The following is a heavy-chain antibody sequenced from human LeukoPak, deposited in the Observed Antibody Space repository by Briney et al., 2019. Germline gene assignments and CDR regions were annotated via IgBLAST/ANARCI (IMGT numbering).Heavy chain of an antibody. J-gene: IGHJ4*02. CDR1: GFTFNTYT. D-gene: IGHD6-19*01. V-gene: IGHV3-48*01. Sequence: GGSLRLSCAASGFTFNTYTMNWVRQAPGKGLEWVSYISGSRGIIDYADSVRGRFTISRDNAKNSLYLQMNSLRAEDTAVYYCAKAPGAESSGFAFDYWGQGTLVTVSS. CDR2: ISGSRGII. CDR3: AKAPGAESSGFAFDY.